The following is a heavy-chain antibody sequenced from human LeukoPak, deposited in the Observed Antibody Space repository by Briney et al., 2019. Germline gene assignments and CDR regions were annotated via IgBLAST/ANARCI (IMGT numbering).Heavy chain of an antibody. CDR2: IRFDGTKT. CDR1: GFTFNTHG. CDR3: AKDGVILAPGESWYMDV. J-gene: IGHJ6*03. D-gene: IGHD3-16*01. V-gene: IGHV3-30*02. Sequence: GGSLRLSCATSGFTFNTHGMHWVRQAPGKGLEWVAFIRFDGTKTNYAESVRGRFTISRDNSKNTLYLQMNSLRADDTAVFYCAKDGVILAPGESWYMDVWGSGTPVTVSS.